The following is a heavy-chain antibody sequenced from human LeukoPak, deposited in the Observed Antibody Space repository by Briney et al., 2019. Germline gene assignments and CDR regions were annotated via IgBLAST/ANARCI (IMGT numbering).Heavy chain of an antibody. J-gene: IGHJ1*01. Sequence: PSETLSLTCAVYGGSFSGYYWSWIRQPPGKGLEWIGEINHSGSTNYNPSLKSRVTISVDTSKNQFSLKLSSVTAADTAVYYCARGDYYDSSGYYGPAEYFQHWGQGTLVTVSS. CDR3: ARGDYYDSSGYYGPAEYFQH. CDR2: INHSGST. D-gene: IGHD3-22*01. CDR1: GGSFSGYY. V-gene: IGHV4-34*01.